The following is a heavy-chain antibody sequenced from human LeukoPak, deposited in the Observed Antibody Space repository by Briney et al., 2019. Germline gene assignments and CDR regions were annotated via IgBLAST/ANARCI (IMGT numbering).Heavy chain of an antibody. CDR3: VCRYFDWLSRFDP. J-gene: IGHJ5*02. D-gene: IGHD3-9*01. Sequence: GGSLRLSCAASGFSFSTYWMSWVRQAPGKGLGRVANINQDGSEKHYVDPAKGRFTISRDNAKNSLYLQMNSLRAEDTAMYYCVCRYFDWLSRFDPWGQGTLVTVSS. CDR1: GFSFSTYW. V-gene: IGHV3-7*01. CDR2: INQDGSEK.